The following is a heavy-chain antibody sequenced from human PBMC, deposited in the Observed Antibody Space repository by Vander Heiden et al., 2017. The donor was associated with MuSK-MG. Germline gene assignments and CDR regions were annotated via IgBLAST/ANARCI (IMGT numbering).Heavy chain of an antibody. CDR2: FDPEDGET. CDR3: ATSHGGVANFDY. Sequence: QVQLVQSGAEVKKPGASVKVSCEVSGYTLTELSMHWVRQAPGKGLEGMGGFDPEDGETIYAQKFQGRVTMTEDTSTDTAYMEMRSMRSEDTAVYYCATSHGGVANFDYWGQGTMVTVCS. D-gene: IGHD2-15*01. CDR1: GYTLTELS. J-gene: IGHJ4*02. V-gene: IGHV1-24*01.